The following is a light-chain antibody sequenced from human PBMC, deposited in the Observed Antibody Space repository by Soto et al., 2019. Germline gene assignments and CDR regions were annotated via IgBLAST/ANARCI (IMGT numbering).Light chain of an antibody. V-gene: IGLV1-40*01. Sequence: QSALTQPPSVSGAPGQRVTISCTGSNSNIGAGYDVHWYQQLPGTAPKLLIYGNSNRPSGVPDRFSGSKSDTSASLAITGLQAEDEADYYCQTYDSSLSGLFVFGTGTKGTVL. CDR2: GNS. CDR3: QTYDSSLSGLFV. CDR1: NSNIGAGYD. J-gene: IGLJ1*01.